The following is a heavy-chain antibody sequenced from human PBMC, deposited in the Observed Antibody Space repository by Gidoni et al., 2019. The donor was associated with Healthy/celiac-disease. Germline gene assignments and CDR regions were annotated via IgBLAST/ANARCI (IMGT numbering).Heavy chain of an antibody. J-gene: IGHJ6*02. CDR3: ARSPSWNYYYYGMDV. Sequence: QVQLQESGPGLVKPSQTLSLTCTVSGGSISSGSYYWSWIRQPAGKGLEWIGRIYPSGSTNDNPYLKSRVTISVDTSKNQFSLKLSSVTAADTAVYYCARSPSWNYYYYGMDVWGQGTTVTVS. V-gene: IGHV4-61*02. D-gene: IGHD5-12*01. CDR2: IYPSGST. CDR1: GGSISSGSYY.